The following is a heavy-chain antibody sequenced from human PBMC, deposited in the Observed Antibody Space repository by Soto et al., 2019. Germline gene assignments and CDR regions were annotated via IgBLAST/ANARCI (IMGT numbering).Heavy chain of an antibody. D-gene: IGHD5-12*01. CDR2: INSDGSGT. Sequence: PXXSLRLSFAASGFTFSSYWMHWVRQAPGKGLVWVSHINSDGSGTSYADSVKGRFTISRDNAKNTLYLQMNSLRAEDTAVYYCARGSRRDGYRADYWGQGTLVTVSS. CDR3: ARGSRRDGYRADY. V-gene: IGHV3-74*01. CDR1: GFTFSSYW. J-gene: IGHJ4*02.